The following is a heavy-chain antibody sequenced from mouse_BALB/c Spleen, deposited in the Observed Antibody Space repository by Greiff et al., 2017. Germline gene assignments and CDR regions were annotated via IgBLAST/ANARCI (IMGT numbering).Heavy chain of an antibody. CDR3: ARSGDYYGYLAMDY. D-gene: IGHD1-2*01. V-gene: IGHV1-9*01. Sequence: QVQLQQSGAELMKPGASVKISCKATGYTFSSYWIEWVKQRPGHGLEWIGEILPGSGSTNYNEKFKGKATFTADTSSNTAYMQLSSLTSEDSAVYYCARSGDYYGYLAMDYWGQGTSVTVSS. J-gene: IGHJ4*01. CDR1: GYTFSSYW. CDR2: ILPGSGST.